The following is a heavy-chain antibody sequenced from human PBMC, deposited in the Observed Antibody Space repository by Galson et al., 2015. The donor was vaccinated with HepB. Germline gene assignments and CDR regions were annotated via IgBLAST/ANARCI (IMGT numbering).Heavy chain of an antibody. CDR1: GFTFSSYA. CDR3: ARLFSHRQKSGNGPRFDY. CDR2: ISGSDGST. Sequence: SLRLSCAASGFTFSSYAMSWVRQAPGKGLEWVSAISGSDGSTYYADSVKGRFTISRDNSKNTLYLQMNSLRAEDTAVYYCARLFSHRQKSGNGPRFDYWGQGTLVTVSS. V-gene: IGHV3-23*01. D-gene: IGHD4-23*01. J-gene: IGHJ4*02.